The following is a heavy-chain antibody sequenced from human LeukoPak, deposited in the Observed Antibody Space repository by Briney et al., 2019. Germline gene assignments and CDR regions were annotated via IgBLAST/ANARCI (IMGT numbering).Heavy chain of an antibody. CDR1: GYSFTSYW. J-gene: IGHJ4*02. CDR2: IYPGDSDT. Sequence: GESLKISCKGSGYSFTSYWIGWVRQMPGKGLEWMGIIYPGDSDTRYSPSFQGQVTISADKSISTAYLQWSGLKASDTAMYYCARLIVGATGPKAHYFDYWGQGTLVTVSS. V-gene: IGHV5-51*01. CDR3: ARLIVGATGPKAHYFDY. D-gene: IGHD1-26*01.